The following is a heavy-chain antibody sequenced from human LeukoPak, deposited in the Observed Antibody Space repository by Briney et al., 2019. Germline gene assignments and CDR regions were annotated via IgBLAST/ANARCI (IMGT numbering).Heavy chain of an antibody. V-gene: IGHV4-59*01. D-gene: IGHD4-17*01. J-gene: IGHJ3*02. Sequence: SETLSLTCTVSGGSISSYYWSWIRQPPGKGLEWIGYIYYSGSTNYNPSLKSRVTISVDTSKNQFSLKLSSVTAADTAVYYCARTASVTTKVPAFDIWGQGTMVTVSS. CDR1: GGSISSYY. CDR3: ARTASVTTKVPAFDI. CDR2: IYYSGST.